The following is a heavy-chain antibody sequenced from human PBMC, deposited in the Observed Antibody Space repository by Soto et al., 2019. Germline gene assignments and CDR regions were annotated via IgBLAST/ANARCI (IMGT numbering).Heavy chain of an antibody. Sequence: QVQLVQSGTEVKKPGASVKVSCEASGYTFTAYYIHWVRQAPGQGLEWMGWINPDRGDTSYAQKFQGRVTMTRDTSFGPAYMELSSLRSDDTAIYYCARDPGDRTFENWGQGTLVTVSS. CDR2: INPDRGDT. CDR3: ARDPGDRTFEN. V-gene: IGHV1-2*02. CDR1: GYTFTAYY. J-gene: IGHJ4*02. D-gene: IGHD2-21*02.